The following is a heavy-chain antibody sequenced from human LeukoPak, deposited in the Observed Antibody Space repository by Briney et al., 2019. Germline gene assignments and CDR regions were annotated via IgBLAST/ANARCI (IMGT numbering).Heavy chain of an antibody. V-gene: IGHV3-23*01. J-gene: IGHJ4*02. CDR1: GFTFSSYA. CDR2: ISGSGGST. Sequence: GGSLRLSCAASGFTFSSYAMSWVRQAPGKGLEWVSAISGSGGSTYYADSVKGRFTISRDNSKNTLYLQMNSLRAEDTALYYCARAAAGFGLVNSVSYWNYFDYWGQGTLVTVSS. CDR3: ARAAAGFGLVNSVSYWNYFDY. D-gene: IGHD1-26*01.